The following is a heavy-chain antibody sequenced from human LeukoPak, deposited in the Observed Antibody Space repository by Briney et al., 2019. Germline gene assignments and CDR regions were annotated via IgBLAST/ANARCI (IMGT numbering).Heavy chain of an antibody. J-gene: IGHJ4*02. CDR3: LARSGSYSF. D-gene: IGHD3-10*01. V-gene: IGHV3-73*01. CDR1: GFTFSGSA. Sequence: PGGSLRLSCAASGFTFSGSAMHWVRQASGKGLEWVGRIRSKANSYATAYAASVKGRFTISRDDSKNTAYLQINSLRTEDTAVYYCLARSGSYSFGGQGTLVTVSS. CDR2: IRSKANSYAT.